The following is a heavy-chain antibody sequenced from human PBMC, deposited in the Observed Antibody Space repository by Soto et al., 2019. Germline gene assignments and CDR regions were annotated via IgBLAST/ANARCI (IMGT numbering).Heavy chain of an antibody. V-gene: IGHV3-23*01. CDR3: AKDLVSRYDSLTDYPRFDY. Sequence: EVQLLESGGGLVQPGGSLRLSCAASGFTFSSYAMSWVRQAPGKGLEWVSGFSGSGGSTYYADSVKGRFTISRDNSKNTLYLQMNTLRAEDTAVYHCAKDLVSRYDSLTDYPRFDYWGQGTLVTVSS. CDR1: GFTFSSYA. J-gene: IGHJ4*02. D-gene: IGHD3-9*01. CDR2: FSGSGGST.